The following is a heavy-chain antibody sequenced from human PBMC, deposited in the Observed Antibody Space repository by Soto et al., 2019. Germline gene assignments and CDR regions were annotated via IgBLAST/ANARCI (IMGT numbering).Heavy chain of an antibody. Sequence: QVQLVESGGGVVQPGRSLRLSCAASGFTFSSYGMHWVHQAPGKGLEWVAVISYDGSNKYYADSVKGRFTTSRDNSKNXQYLQMNSMRGEDTAVYYCAKDLEAAVTMVRGAMDYWGQGTLVSVSS. CDR3: AKDLEAAVTMVRGAMDY. CDR1: GFTFSSYG. D-gene: IGHD3-10*01. V-gene: IGHV3-30*18. CDR2: ISYDGSNK. J-gene: IGHJ4*02.